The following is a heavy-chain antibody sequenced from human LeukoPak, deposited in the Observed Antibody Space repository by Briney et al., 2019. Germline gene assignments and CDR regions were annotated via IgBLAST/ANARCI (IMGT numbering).Heavy chain of an antibody. V-gene: IGHV3-23*01. CDR1: GFTFSSYA. CDR2: ISGSGGST. D-gene: IGHD3-10*01. Sequence: GGSLRLSCAASGFTFSSYAMNWVRQAPGKGLEWVSAISGSGGSTYYADSVKGRFTISRDNSKNTLYLQMNSLRAEDTAVYYCAKVLGSGSSCFDYWGQGTLVTVSS. CDR3: AKVLGSGSSCFDY. J-gene: IGHJ4*02.